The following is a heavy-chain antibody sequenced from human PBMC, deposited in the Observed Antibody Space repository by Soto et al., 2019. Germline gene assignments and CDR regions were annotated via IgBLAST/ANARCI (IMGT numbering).Heavy chain of an antibody. Sequence: QVQLVESGGGLVKPGGSLRLSCAASGFTFSDYYMSWIRQAPGKGLEWVSYISSSSSYTNYADSVKGRFTISRDNAKNSLYLQMNSLSAEDTAVYYCARDKSAYCGGDCYTSDYWGQGTLVTVSS. CDR2: ISSSSSYT. D-gene: IGHD2-21*02. CDR3: ARDKSAYCGGDCYTSDY. V-gene: IGHV3-11*05. J-gene: IGHJ4*02. CDR1: GFTFSDYY.